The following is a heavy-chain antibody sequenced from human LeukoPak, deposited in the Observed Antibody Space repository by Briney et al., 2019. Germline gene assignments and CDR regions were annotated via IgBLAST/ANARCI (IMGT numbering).Heavy chain of an antibody. CDR2: IYYSGST. CDR3: ARRRGYSYGYIDY. D-gene: IGHD5-18*01. V-gene: IGHV4-59*01. J-gene: IGHJ4*02. Sequence: PSETLSLTCTVSGGSIISYYWSWIRRPPGKGLEWIGYIYYSGSTNYNPSLKSRVTISVDTSKNQFSLKLSSVTAADTAVYYCARRRGYSYGYIDYWGQGTLVTVSS. CDR1: GGSIISYY.